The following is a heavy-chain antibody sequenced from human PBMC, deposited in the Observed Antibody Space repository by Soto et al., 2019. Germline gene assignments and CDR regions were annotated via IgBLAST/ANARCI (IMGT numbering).Heavy chain of an antibody. D-gene: IGHD3-9*01. CDR3: ARGLAPKNYFDY. Sequence: DLEWIGYIYHSGSTYYNPSLKSRVTISVDRSKNQFSLKLSSVTAADTAVYYCARGLAPKNYFDYWGQGTLVTVSS. V-gene: IGHV4-30-2*01. J-gene: IGHJ4*02. CDR2: IYHSGST.